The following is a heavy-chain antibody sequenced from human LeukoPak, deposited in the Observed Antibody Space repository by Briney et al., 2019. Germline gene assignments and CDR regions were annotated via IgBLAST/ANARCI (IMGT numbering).Heavy chain of an antibody. CDR2: INPSGGST. CDR1: GYTFTSYY. Sequence: ASVKVSCKASGYTFTSYYMHWVRQAPGQGLEWMGIINPSGGSTSYAQKFQGRVTITADKSTSTAYMELSSLRSEDTAVYYCARDPTMTTVTTSGSFDIWGQGTMVTVSS. CDR3: ARDPTMTTVTTSGSFDI. J-gene: IGHJ3*02. D-gene: IGHD4-11*01. V-gene: IGHV1-46*01.